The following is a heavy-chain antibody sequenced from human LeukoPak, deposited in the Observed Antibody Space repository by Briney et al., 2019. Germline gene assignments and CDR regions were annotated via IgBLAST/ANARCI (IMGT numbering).Heavy chain of an antibody. D-gene: IGHD6-19*01. CDR2: IYYTGST. Sequence: PSETLSLTCTVSGGSVSSGSYYWSWIRQSPGKGPEWIGYIYYTGSTNYNPPLKSRVTISVDTSYNQFSLRLRSVTAADTAVYYCARDRAAVAGNGFDHWGQGTRVTVSS. CDR1: GGSVSSGSYY. V-gene: IGHV4-61*01. J-gene: IGHJ4*02. CDR3: ARDRAAVAGNGFDH.